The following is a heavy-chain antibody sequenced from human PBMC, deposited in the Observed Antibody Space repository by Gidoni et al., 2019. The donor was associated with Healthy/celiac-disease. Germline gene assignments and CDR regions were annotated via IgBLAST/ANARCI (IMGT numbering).Heavy chain of an antibody. V-gene: IGHV4-39*01. CDR3: ASKVVAARGGWFDP. Sequence: QLQLQESGPGLVKPSETLSLTFTVPGGSISSISYYWGWIRQPPGKGLEWIGSIYYSGSNYYNPARESRVTISVDTSKNQFSLKLSSVTAADTAVYYCASKVVAARGGWFDPWGQGTLVTVSS. J-gene: IGHJ5*02. D-gene: IGHD2-15*01. CDR1: GGSISSISYY. CDR2: IYYSGSN.